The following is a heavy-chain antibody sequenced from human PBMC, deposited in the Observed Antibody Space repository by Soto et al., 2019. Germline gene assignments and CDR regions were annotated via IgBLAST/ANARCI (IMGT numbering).Heavy chain of an antibody. V-gene: IGHV3-33*01. J-gene: IGHJ6*02. CDR2: IWYDGSNK. CDR1: GFTFSSYG. D-gene: IGHD2-15*01. Sequence: QVQLVESGGGVVQPGRSLRLSCAASGFTFSSYGMHWVRQAPGKGLEWVAVIWYDGSNKYYADSVKGRFIISRDNSRNTLYLQMNSLRAEDTAVYYCARGINRMFYGMDVWGQGTTVTVSS. CDR3: ARGINRMFYGMDV.